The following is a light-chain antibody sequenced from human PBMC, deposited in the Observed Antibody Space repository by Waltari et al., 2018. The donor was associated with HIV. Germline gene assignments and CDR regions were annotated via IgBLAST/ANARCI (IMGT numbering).Light chain of an antibody. CDR3: QVWDNNSEHVI. CDR1: NIGTKN. J-gene: IGLJ2*01. V-gene: IGLV3-21*04. Sequence: SYVLTQPPSVSVAPGKTARITCGGNNIGTKNVHWHQQKPGQSPVLVMYNDKDRPSGIPERFSGSNSGNTATLTISRVEAGDEADYYCQVWDNNSEHVIFGGGTKLTVL. CDR2: NDK.